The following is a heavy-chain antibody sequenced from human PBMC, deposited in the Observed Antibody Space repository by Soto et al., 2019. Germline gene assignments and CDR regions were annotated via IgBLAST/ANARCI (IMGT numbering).Heavy chain of an antibody. J-gene: IGHJ5*02. CDR1: GYTFTSYG. CDR2: ISAYNGNT. Sequence: ASVKVSCKASGYTFTSYGISWVRQAPGQGLEWMGWISAYNGNTNYAQKLQGRVTMTTNTSTSTAYMELRSLRSDDTAVYYCARVETVGATYWFDPWGQGTLVTVSS. V-gene: IGHV1-18*01. CDR3: ARVETVGATYWFDP. D-gene: IGHD1-26*01.